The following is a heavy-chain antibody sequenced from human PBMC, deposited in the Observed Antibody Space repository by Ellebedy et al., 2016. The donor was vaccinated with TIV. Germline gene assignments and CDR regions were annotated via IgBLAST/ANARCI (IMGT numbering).Heavy chain of an antibody. J-gene: IGHJ6*02. CDR3: ATTRWGGVPAAPIYYYYGMDV. CDR2: FDPEDGEA. V-gene: IGHV1-24*01. CDR1: GGTFSSYA. D-gene: IGHD2-2*01. Sequence: ASVKVSCKASGGTFSSYAISWVRQAPGKGLEWMGSFDPEDGEAIYAQKFQGRVTMTEDTSTDTAYMELSSLRSEDTAVYYCATTRWGGVPAAPIYYYYGMDVWGQGTTVTVSS.